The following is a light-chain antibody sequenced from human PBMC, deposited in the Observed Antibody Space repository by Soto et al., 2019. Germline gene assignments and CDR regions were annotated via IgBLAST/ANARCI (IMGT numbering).Light chain of an antibody. J-gene: IGKJ1*01. CDR1: QSVSSN. CDR3: QHYHNWPPWT. V-gene: IGKV3-15*01. Sequence: EIVMTQSPATLSVSPGERATLSCRASQSVSSNLAWYQQKPGQAPRLLIYGASTTATGIPTRFSGSGSGTEFTINISILQSDDFSVYYCQHYHNWPPWTFSHGTKVEIK. CDR2: GAS.